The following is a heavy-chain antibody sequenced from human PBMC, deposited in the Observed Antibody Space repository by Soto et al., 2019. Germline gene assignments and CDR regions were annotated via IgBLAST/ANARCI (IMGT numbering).Heavy chain of an antibody. CDR2: ISAYNGNT. CDR1: GYTFTSYG. Sequence: ASVKVSCKASGYTFTSYGISWVRQAPGQGLEWMGWISAYNGNTNYAQKLQGRVTMTTDTSTSTAYMELRSLRSDDTAVYYCARESIVVVPAASPRDYYYYYMDVWGKGTTVTVSS. CDR3: ARESIVVVPAASPRDYYYYYMDV. D-gene: IGHD2-2*01. V-gene: IGHV1-18*01. J-gene: IGHJ6*03.